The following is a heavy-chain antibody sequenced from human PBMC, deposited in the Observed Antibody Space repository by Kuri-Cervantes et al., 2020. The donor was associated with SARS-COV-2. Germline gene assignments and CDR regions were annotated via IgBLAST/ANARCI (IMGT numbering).Heavy chain of an antibody. Sequence: GGSLRLSCAVSGFTFSSYAMSWVRQAPGKGLEWVSAISGSGGSTYYADSVKGRFTIPRDNSKNTLYLQMNSLRAEDTAVYYCAKDKFMYYDSSGYYDYWGQGTLVTVSS. J-gene: IGHJ4*02. V-gene: IGHV3-23*01. CDR2: ISGSGGST. D-gene: IGHD3-22*01. CDR3: AKDKFMYYDSSGYYDY. CDR1: GFTFSSYA.